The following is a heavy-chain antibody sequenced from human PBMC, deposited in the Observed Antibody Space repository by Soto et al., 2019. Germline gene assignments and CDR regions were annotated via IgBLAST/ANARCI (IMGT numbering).Heavy chain of an antibody. CDR3: ARDRVRGTVTKGYYWFFDV. Sequence: HVQLQESGPGLVKPSQTLSLTCTVSGGSISSGDYYWSWIRQRPGKGLEWLGYIYYGGSTYYNPSLKSRVTIAVDTSKNQFSLKLSPVTAADTAVYYCARDRVRGTVTKGYYWFFDVWGRGTLVTVSS. J-gene: IGHJ2*01. D-gene: IGHD4-17*01. V-gene: IGHV4-31*03. CDR1: GGSISSGDYY. CDR2: IYYGGST.